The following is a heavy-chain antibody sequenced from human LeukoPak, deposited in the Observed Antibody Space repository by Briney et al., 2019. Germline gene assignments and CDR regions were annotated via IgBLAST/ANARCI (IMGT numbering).Heavy chain of an antibody. Sequence: PSETLSLTCTVSGGSISSYYWSWIRQPPGKGQEWIGYIYTSGSTNYNPSLKSRVTISVDTSKNQFSLKLSSVSAADTAVYYCARRLSMREDAFDIWGQGTMVTVSS. J-gene: IGHJ3*02. D-gene: IGHD2-8*01. CDR2: IYTSGST. V-gene: IGHV4-4*09. CDR1: GGSISSYY. CDR3: ARRLSMREDAFDI.